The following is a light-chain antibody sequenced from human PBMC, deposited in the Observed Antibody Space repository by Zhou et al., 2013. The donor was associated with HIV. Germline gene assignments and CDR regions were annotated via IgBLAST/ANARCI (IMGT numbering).Light chain of an antibody. CDR2: DAS. CDR1: QSVSSY. J-gene: IGKJ3*01. V-gene: IGKV3-11*01. Sequence: EIVLTQSPATLSLSPGERATLSCRASQSVSSYLAWYQQKPGQAPRLLIYDASNRATGIPARFSGSGSGTDFTLTISSLEPEDFAAYYCQQRSNWPPEFTFGPGTKVDIK. CDR3: QQRSNWPPEFT.